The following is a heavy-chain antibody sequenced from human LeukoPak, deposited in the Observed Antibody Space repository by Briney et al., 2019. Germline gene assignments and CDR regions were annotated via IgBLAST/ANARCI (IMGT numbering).Heavy chain of an antibody. V-gene: IGHV4-39*07. CDR3: ARVFDS. CDR1: GGSVYTSDYY. CDR2: IFYTGKT. J-gene: IGHJ4*02. Sequence: PSETLSLTCTVSGGSVYTSDYYWGWVRQPPGKGPEWIGDIFYTGKTSYNPSLKSRVSISIDTSKNQFSLKLTSVTAADTAVYYCARVFDSWGQGTLVTVSS.